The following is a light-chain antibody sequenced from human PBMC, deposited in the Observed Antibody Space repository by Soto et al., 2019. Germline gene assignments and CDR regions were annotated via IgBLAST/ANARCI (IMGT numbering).Light chain of an antibody. CDR2: GTS. Sequence: ILLNQSPGTLSFAPGGGATLSCRAKQGGKDRYLAWFQQKPGQAPRLLIFGTSNRATGIPDRFRGGGSGTDFTLTISSLEPEDFAVYYCQQYASSPGTFGQGTKVEIK. J-gene: IGKJ1*01. CDR1: QGGKDRY. V-gene: IGKV3-20*01. CDR3: QQYASSPGT.